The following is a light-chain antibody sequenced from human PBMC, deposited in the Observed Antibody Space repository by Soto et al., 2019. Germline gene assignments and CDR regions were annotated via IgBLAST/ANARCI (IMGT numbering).Light chain of an antibody. CDR2: EVS. CDR3: MQSTQLPPT. J-gene: IGKJ5*01. CDR1: QSLLHSAGETF. Sequence: DVVMTQTPLSLSVTPGQPASISCKSSQSLLHSAGETFLFWYLQKPGQSPQLLIYEVSNRFSGVPDRFSGSGSGTDFTLEISRVEAEDVGIYYCMQSTQLPPTFGQGTRLGIK. V-gene: IGKV2D-29*02.